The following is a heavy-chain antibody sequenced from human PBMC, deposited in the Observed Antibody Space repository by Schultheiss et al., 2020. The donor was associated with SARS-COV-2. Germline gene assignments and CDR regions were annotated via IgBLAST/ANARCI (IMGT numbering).Heavy chain of an antibody. Sequence: SKTLSLTCTVSGGSISSYYWSWIRQPPGKGLEWIGEINHSGSTNYNPSLKSRVTISVDTSKNQFSLKLSSVTAADTAVYYCARDLRYSSSSDLNYYYYYGMDVWGQGTTVTVSS. CDR1: GGSISSYY. CDR2: INHSGST. V-gene: IGHV4-34*01. D-gene: IGHD6-6*01. J-gene: IGHJ6*02. CDR3: ARDLRYSSSSDLNYYYYYGMDV.